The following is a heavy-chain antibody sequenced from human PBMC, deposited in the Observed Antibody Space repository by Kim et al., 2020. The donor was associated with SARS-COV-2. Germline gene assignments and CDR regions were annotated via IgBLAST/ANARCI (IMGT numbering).Heavy chain of an antibody. D-gene: IGHD4-17*01. CDR3: TTVTTMLNWFDP. V-gene: IGHV4-30-2*05. J-gene: IGHJ5*02. Sequence: YYHPSLKSRVTISVDTSKNQFSLKLSSVPAADTAVYYCTTVTTMLNWFDPWGQGTLVTVSS.